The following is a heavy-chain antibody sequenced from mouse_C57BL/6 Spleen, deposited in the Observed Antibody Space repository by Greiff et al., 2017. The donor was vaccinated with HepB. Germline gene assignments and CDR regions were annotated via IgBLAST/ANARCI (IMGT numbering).Heavy chain of an antibody. CDR3: ARGGAMDY. Sequence: QVQLQQPGAELVKPGASVKLSCKASGYTFTSYWMQWVKLRPGQGLEWIGEIDPSDSYTNYNQKFKGKATLTVDTSSSTAYMQLSSLTSEDSAVYYCARGGAMDYWGQGTSVTVSS. V-gene: IGHV1-50*01. J-gene: IGHJ4*01. CDR1: GYTFTSYW. CDR2: IDPSDSYT.